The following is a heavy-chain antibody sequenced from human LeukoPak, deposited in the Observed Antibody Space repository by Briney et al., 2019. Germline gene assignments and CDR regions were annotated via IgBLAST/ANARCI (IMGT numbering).Heavy chain of an antibody. D-gene: IGHD3-3*01. Sequence: PGGSLRLSCAASGFSFSSHSMHWVRQAPGKGLEWVSSISSSSSYISYVESVKGRFTISIDNSKNTLYLQMNSLRAEDTAVYYCATDSITFFGVVILHYFDYWGQGTLVTVSS. V-gene: IGHV3-21*01. CDR3: ATDSITFFGVVILHYFDY. CDR2: ISSSSSYI. J-gene: IGHJ4*02. CDR1: GFSFSSHS.